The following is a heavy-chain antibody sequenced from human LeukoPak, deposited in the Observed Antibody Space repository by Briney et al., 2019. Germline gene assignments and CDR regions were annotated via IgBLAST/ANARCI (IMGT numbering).Heavy chain of an antibody. Sequence: PGGSLRLSCAASGFTFSSYGMHWVRQAPGKGLEWVAFIRFDGSIKYYADSVKGRFTISRDNSKNTLYLQMNSLRAEDTAVYYCAREGPSVVVVAATLSYFDYWGQGTLVTVSS. D-gene: IGHD2-15*01. CDR3: AREGPSVVVVAATLSYFDY. CDR2: IRFDGSIK. J-gene: IGHJ4*02. CDR1: GFTFSSYG. V-gene: IGHV3-30*02.